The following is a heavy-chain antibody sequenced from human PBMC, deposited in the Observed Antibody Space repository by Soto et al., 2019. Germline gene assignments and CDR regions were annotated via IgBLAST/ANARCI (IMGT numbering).Heavy chain of an antibody. Sequence: SETLSLTCTVSGGSISSGDYYWSWIRQPPGKGLEWIGYIYYSGSTYYNPSLKSRVTISVDTSKNQFSLKLSSVTAADTAMYYCVRHVAYCNGGNCYPLHYYYYAMDVWGQGTTVTVSS. D-gene: IGHD2-15*01. CDR3: VRHVAYCNGGNCYPLHYYYYAMDV. CDR2: IYYSGST. V-gene: IGHV4-30-4*01. CDR1: GGSISSGDYY. J-gene: IGHJ6*02.